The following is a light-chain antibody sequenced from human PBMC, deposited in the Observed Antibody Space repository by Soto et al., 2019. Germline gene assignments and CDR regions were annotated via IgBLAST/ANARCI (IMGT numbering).Light chain of an antibody. V-gene: IGLV6-57*04. Sequence: KFMLTQPHSVSESPGKTLIISCTRSSGSIANNYVQWYQQRPGSAPTTVIYENNQRLSGVPDRFSGSTDGSSNSASLTISGLQTEDEADYYCQSYDSDFVVFGGGTKLTVL. CDR2: ENN. CDR1: SGSIANNY. CDR3: QSYDSDFVV. J-gene: IGLJ2*01.